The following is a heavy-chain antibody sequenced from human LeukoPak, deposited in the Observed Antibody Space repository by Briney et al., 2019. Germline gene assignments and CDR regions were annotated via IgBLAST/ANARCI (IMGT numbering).Heavy chain of an antibody. CDR3: AKDQRSSSWYAMDY. CDR1: GYTFTSYN. V-gene: IGHV1-8*01. J-gene: IGHJ4*02. CDR2: MNPNSGNT. Sequence: ASVKVSCKTSGYTFTSYNINWVRQATGQGLEWMGWMNPNSGNTGYAQKFQGRVTMTRSTSISTAYMELTSLRSEDTAVYYCAKDQRSSSWYAMDYWGQGTLVTVSS. D-gene: IGHD6-13*01.